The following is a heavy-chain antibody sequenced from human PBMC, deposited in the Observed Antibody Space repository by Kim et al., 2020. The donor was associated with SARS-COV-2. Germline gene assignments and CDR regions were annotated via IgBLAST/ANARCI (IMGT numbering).Heavy chain of an antibody. CDR2: SVSGGNT. D-gene: IGHD5-12*01. Sequence: SVSGGNTYDAYSVKGRFTISRDNSKNTLYLLMNSLRAEDTAVYYCAKRLDVWGQGTTVTVSS. V-gene: IGHV3-23*01. CDR3: AKRLDV. J-gene: IGHJ6*02.